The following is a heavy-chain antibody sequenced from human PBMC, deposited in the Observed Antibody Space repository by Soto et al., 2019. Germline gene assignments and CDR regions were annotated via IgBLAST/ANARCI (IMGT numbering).Heavy chain of an antibody. J-gene: IGHJ1*01. D-gene: IGHD1-1*01. Sequence: QVQLQQWGAGLVKPSETLSLSCAVYGQSFSGHSWAWIRQPPGKGLEWIGEINESGSKYYNPSLKGWVSISADTSINPFSVELGFCGPGGRVAKCCARGSGMVATPGDLEGPQDEPRAQDTLVTVSS. V-gene: IGHV4-34*01. CDR2: INESGSK. CDR3: ARGSGMVATPGDLEGPQDEP. CDR1: GQSFSGHS.